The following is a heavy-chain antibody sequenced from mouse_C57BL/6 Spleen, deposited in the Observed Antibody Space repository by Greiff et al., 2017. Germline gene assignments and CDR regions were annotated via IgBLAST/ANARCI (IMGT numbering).Heavy chain of an antibody. Sequence: DVMLVESGGGLVKPGGSLKLSCAASGFTFSSYAMSWVRQTPEKRLEWVATISDGGSYTYYPDNVKGRFTISRDNAKNNLYLQMSHLKSEDTAMYYCAREGDYYGSSDWYFDVWGTGTTVTVSS. CDR1: GFTFSSYA. CDR2: ISDGGSYT. J-gene: IGHJ1*03. D-gene: IGHD1-1*01. CDR3: AREGDYYGSSDWYFDV. V-gene: IGHV5-4*03.